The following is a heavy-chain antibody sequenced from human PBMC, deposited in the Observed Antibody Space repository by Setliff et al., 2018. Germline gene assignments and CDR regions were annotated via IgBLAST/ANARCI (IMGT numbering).Heavy chain of an antibody. J-gene: IGHJ4*02. CDR3: AKDLASGDYVYYPHFTY. CDR1: GFTFSSDA. CDR2: ISAAGTSI. V-gene: IGHV3-23*03. D-gene: IGHD4-17*01. Sequence: PGGSLRLSCAASGFTFSSDAMTWVRQAPGEGLQWVSIISAAGTSIYYADSVKGRFTISRDNSENTLYLQMNNLRAEDTAVYYCAKDLASGDYVYYPHFTYWGQGTLVTVSS.